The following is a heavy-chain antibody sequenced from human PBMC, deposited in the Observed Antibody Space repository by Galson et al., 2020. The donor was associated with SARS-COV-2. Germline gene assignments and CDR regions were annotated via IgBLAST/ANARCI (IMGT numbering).Heavy chain of an antibody. Sequence: GGSLRLSCAASGFTFFSYAINWIRQAPGKGLEWVAVISYDGSEQYYADSVKGRFTISRDNAKNSLYLQMNSLRAEDTAIYYCARLNGYNAFDYWGQGTLVAVSS. CDR2: ISYDGSEQ. CDR1: GFTFFSYA. D-gene: IGHD5-12*01. J-gene: IGHJ4*02. CDR3: ARLNGYNAFDY. V-gene: IGHV3-30*04.